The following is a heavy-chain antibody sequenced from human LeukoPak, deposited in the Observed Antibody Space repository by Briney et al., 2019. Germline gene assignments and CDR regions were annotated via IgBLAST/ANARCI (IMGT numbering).Heavy chain of an antibody. Sequence: GASVKVSCKASGYTFTSYYMHWVRQAPGQALEWMGIINPSGGSTSYAQKFQGGVTMTRDMSTSTVYMELSSLRSEDTAVYYCARSYCSSTSCKSYNWFDPWGQGTLVTVSS. D-gene: IGHD2-2*01. J-gene: IGHJ5*02. V-gene: IGHV1-46*01. CDR1: GYTFTSYY. CDR3: ARSYCSSTSCKSYNWFDP. CDR2: INPSGGST.